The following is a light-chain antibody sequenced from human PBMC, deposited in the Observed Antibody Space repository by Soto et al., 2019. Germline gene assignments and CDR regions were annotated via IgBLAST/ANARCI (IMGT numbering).Light chain of an antibody. CDR1: QSVSSSY. V-gene: IGKV3-20*01. Sequence: EIVLTQSPGTLSLSPGERATLSCRASQSVSSSYLAWYQQKPGQAPRLLIYGASSRATGIPDRFSGSGSGTDFTLTISRLEPEDFAVCYCQQYGSSPPTFGQGTKVDIK. CDR3: QQYGSSPPT. J-gene: IGKJ1*01. CDR2: GAS.